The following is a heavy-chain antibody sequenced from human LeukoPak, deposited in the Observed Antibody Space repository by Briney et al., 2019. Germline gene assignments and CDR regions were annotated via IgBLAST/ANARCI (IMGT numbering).Heavy chain of an antibody. D-gene: IGHD6-19*01. V-gene: IGHV3-33*06. CDR3: AKETFSSGWYYFDY. CDR1: GFTFSSYG. J-gene: IGHJ4*02. CDR2: IWYDGSNK. Sequence: GGSLRLSCAASGFTFSSYGMHWVRQAPGKGLEWVAVIWYDGSNKYYADSVKGRFTISRDNPKNTLYLQMNSLRAEDTAVYYCAKETFSSGWYYFDYWGQGTLVTVSS.